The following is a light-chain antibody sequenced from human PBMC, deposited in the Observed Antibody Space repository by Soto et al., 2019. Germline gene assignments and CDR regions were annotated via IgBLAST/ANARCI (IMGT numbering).Light chain of an antibody. CDR3: QQYGSSPRT. V-gene: IGKV3-20*01. CDR2: GAF. CDR1: HSVGST. Sequence: TVMTESPATLSVSLWEIATLSCRASHSVGSTLAWYQQKPGQAPWLLIYGAFNRAGGVPDRFSGSVSGTDFTLTISRLEPEDFAVYYCQQYGSSPRTFGQVTKVDIK. J-gene: IGKJ1*01.